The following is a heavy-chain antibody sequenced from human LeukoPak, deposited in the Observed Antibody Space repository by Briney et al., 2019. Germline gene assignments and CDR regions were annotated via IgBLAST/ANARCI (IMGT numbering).Heavy chain of an antibody. CDR3: AKDKVAGLSYFDY. V-gene: IGHV3-33*06. D-gene: IGHD2-15*01. Sequence: GGSLRLSCAASGFTFSSYGMHWVRQAPGKGLEWVAVIWYDGSNKYYADSVKGRFTISRDNSKNTQYLQMNSLRAEDTAVYYCAKDKVAGLSYFDYWGQGTLVTVSS. J-gene: IGHJ4*02. CDR1: GFTFSSYG. CDR2: IWYDGSNK.